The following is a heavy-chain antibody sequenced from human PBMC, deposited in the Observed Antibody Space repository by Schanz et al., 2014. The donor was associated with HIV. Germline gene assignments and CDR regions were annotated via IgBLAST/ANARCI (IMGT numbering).Heavy chain of an antibody. CDR3: AVLWIQPPFDY. D-gene: IGHD5-18*01. Sequence: EVQLLESGGGLVQPGGSLRLSCAASGFTFSSYAMTWVRQAPGKGLDWVSTISGSDGDTYYADSVKGRFTISRDNSRNALYLHMNSLRADDTAVYFCAVLWIQPPFDYWGQGTLVTVSS. V-gene: IGHV3-23*01. CDR2: ISGSDGDT. CDR1: GFTFSSYA. J-gene: IGHJ4*02.